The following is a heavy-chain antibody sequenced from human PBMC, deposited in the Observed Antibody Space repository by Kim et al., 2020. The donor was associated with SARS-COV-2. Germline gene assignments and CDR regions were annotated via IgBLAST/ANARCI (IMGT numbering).Heavy chain of an antibody. D-gene: IGHD6-13*01. CDR3: TRVPKGPAAPENHGLDV. J-gene: IGHJ6*02. CDR1: GFTFSTCD. V-gene: IGHV3-13*01. CDR2: IGAGGDT. Sequence: GGSLRLSCAASGFTFSTCDMHWVRQVAGKGLEWVSTIGAGGDTYYPGSVKGRFTISRDNAKNSLYLQMNSLRAGDTAVYYGTRVPKGPAAPENHGLDVWGQGTTVTVSS.